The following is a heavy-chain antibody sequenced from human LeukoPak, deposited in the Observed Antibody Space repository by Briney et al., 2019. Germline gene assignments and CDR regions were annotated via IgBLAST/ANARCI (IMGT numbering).Heavy chain of an antibody. CDR3: ARERWELPLDY. CDR2: INAGNGNT. CDR1: GFTFTSYA. D-gene: IGHD1-26*01. J-gene: IGHJ4*02. Sequence: PGGSLRLSCAASGFTFTSYAMHWVRQAPGQRLEWMGWINAGNGNTKYSQKFQGRVTITRDTSASTAYMELSSLRSEDTAVYYCARERWELPLDYWGQGTLVTVSS. V-gene: IGHV1-3*01.